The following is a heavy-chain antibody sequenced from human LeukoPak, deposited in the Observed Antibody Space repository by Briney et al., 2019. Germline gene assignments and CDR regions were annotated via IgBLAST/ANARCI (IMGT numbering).Heavy chain of an antibody. V-gene: IGHV1-46*01. CDR1: GYTFTSYY. CDR2: INPSGGST. D-gene: IGHD3-22*01. CDR3: ARGVGVTYYYDSSGYYYVPAFDI. Sequence: ASVKVSCKASGYTFTSYYMHWVRQAPGQGLEWMGIINPSGGSTSYAQKFQGRVTMTRDMSTSTVYMELSSLRSEDTAVYYCARGVGVTYYYDSSGYYYVPAFDIWGQGTMVTVSS. J-gene: IGHJ3*02.